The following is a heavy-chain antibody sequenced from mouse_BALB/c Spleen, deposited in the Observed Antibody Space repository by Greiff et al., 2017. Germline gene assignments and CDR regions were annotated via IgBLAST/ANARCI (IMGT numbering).Heavy chain of an antibody. V-gene: IGHV14-1*02. CDR2: IDPENGNT. CDR1: GYTFTSYY. J-gene: IGHJ3*01. CDR3: ASGNWFAY. D-gene: IGHD2-1*01. Sequence: VQLQQSGPELVKPGASVRISCKASGYTFTSYYIHWVKQRPEQGLEWIGWIDPENGNTIYDPKFQGKASITADTSSNTAYLQLSSLTSEDTAVYYCASGNWFAYWGQGTLGTVSA.